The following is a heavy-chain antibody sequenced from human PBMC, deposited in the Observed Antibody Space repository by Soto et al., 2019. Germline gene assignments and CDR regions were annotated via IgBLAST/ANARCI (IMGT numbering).Heavy chain of an antibody. J-gene: IGHJ4*02. CDR2: ISAYNGDT. Sequence: QVQLVQSGGEVKKPGASVKVSCKTSGYTFTNYGITWVRQAPGQGLKWMGWISAYNGDTNYAQKFQGRVIMTTDTPSTTAYMEPRSLRSNDTAVYYCARGPEGELQGGVSYSGQGTLVTVST. CDR3: ARGPEGELQGGVSY. V-gene: IGHV1-18*04. D-gene: IGHD1-26*01. CDR1: GYTFTNYG.